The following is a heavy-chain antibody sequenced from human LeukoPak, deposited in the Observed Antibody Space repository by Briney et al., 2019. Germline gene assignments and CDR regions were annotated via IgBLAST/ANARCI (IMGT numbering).Heavy chain of an antibody. Sequence: RASVKVSCKVSGYTLTELSMHWVRQAPGKGLEWMGGFDPEDGETFYAQKFQGRVTMTEDTSTDTAHMELSSLRSEDTAVYYCATDYYYDSSGSYYTVDYWGQGTLVTVSS. CDR1: GYTLTELS. V-gene: IGHV1-24*01. D-gene: IGHD3-22*01. CDR2: FDPEDGET. J-gene: IGHJ4*02. CDR3: ATDYYYDSSGSYYTVDY.